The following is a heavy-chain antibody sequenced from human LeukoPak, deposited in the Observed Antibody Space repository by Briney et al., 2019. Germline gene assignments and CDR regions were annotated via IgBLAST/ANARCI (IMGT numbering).Heavy chain of an antibody. CDR3: ARGIQLWLNWFDP. D-gene: IGHD5-18*01. V-gene: IGHV4-38-2*02. CDR1: GYSISSGYY. CDR2: IHHSGST. Sequence: PSETLSLTCTVSGYSISSGYYWGWIRQPPGKGLEWIGSIHHSGSTNYNPSLKSRVTISVDTSKNQFSLKLSSVTAADTAVYYCARGIQLWLNWFDPWGQGTLVTVSS. J-gene: IGHJ5*02.